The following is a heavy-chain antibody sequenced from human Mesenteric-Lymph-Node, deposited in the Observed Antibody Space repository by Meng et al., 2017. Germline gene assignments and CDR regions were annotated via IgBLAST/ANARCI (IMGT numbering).Heavy chain of an antibody. J-gene: IGHJ4*02. CDR2: IYYSGST. V-gene: IGHV4-59*01. Sequence: ESLKISCTVSGGSISSYYWSWIRQPPGKGLEWIGYIYYSGSTNYNPSLKSRVTISVDTSKNQFSLKLSSVTAADTAVYYCATMRGGRLLFDYWGQGTLVTVSS. CDR3: ATMRGGRLLFDY. D-gene: IGHD2-15*01. CDR1: GGSISSYY.